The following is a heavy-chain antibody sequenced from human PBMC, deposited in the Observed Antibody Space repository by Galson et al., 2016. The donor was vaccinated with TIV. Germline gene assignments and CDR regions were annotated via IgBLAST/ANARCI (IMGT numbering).Heavy chain of an antibody. CDR3: ARDLGQQLLDELGHYYSAMDV. D-gene: IGHD6-19*01. CDR1: GFTFSSYS. J-gene: IGHJ6*02. V-gene: IGHV3-21*01. Sequence: SLRLSCAASGFTFSSYSMNWVRQAPGKGLEWVSSISSRVTKIYYADSVKGRFTISRDNAKNSLYLQMTSLSAEDTAVYYCARDLGQQLLDELGHYYSAMDVWGQGTTVTVSS. CDR2: ISSRVTKI.